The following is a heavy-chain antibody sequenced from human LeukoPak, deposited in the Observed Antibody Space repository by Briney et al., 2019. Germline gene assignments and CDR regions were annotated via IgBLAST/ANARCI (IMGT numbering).Heavy chain of an antibody. V-gene: IGHV3-11*01. Sequence: GGSLRLSCAVSGFTFSDYYMSWIRQTPGKGLEWLSYMSSSGSIIWYADSVKGRFTISRDNAKNSLYLQMNGLRAEDTAVYYCANGYSYVRTYWGQGTLVTVSS. CDR3: ANGYSYVRTY. J-gene: IGHJ4*02. CDR1: GFTFSDYY. D-gene: IGHD5-18*01. CDR2: MSSSGSII.